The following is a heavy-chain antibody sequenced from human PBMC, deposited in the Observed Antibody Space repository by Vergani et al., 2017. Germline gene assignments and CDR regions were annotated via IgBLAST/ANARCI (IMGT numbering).Heavy chain of an antibody. D-gene: IGHD1-26*01. CDR2: IYSGGST. CDR3: ARDRIVGATSHWYFDL. CDR1: GFTVSSNY. V-gene: IGHV3-66*02. J-gene: IGHJ2*01. Sequence: EVQLVESGGGLVQPGGSLRLSCAASGFTVSSNYMSWVRQAPGKGLEWVSVIYSGGSTYYADSVKGRFTISRDNSKNTLYLQRNSLRAEDTAVYYCARDRIVGATSHWYFDLWGRGTLVTVSS.